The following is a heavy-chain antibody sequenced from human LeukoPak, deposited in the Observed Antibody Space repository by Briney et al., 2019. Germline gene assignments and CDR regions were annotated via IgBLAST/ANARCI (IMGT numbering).Heavy chain of an antibody. V-gene: IGHV3-74*01. CDR1: GFTFSSYW. D-gene: IGHD2-2*01. CDR2: INSDGSST. CDR3: ARDRYCSSTSCYLFGYYYYGMDV. J-gene: IGHJ6*02. Sequence: GRSLRLPCAVSGFTFSSYWMHRVRQAPGKGLVWVSRINSDGSSTSYADSVKGRFTISRDNAKNTLYLQMNSLRAEDTAVYYCARDRYCSSTSCYLFGYYYYGMDVWGQGTTVTVSS.